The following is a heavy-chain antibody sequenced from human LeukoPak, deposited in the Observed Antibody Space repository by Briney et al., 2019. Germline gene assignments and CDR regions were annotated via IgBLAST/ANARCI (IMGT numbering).Heavy chain of an antibody. D-gene: IGHD6-19*01. Sequence: PGGSLRLSCAASGFTFSSYSMNWVRQAPGKGLEWVSSISSSSSYIYYADSVKGRFTISRDNAKNSLYLQMNRLRAEDTAVSYCARDVRAVAAHFDYWGQGTLVTVSS. J-gene: IGHJ4*02. V-gene: IGHV3-21*01. CDR1: GFTFSSYS. CDR2: ISSSSSYI. CDR3: ARDVRAVAAHFDY.